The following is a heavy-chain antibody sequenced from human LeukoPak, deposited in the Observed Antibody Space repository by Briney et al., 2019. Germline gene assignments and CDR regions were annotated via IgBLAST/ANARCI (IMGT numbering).Heavy chain of an antibody. CDR1: GFTFSSYG. Sequence: GGSLRLSCAASGFTFSSYGMHWVRQAPGKGLEWVAVKWYDGSNKYYADSVKGRFTISRDNSKNTLYLQMNSLRAEDTAVYYCARSAGRYDILTGSDYWGQGTLVTVSS. D-gene: IGHD3-9*01. J-gene: IGHJ4*02. CDR3: ARSAGRYDILTGSDY. CDR2: KWYDGSNK. V-gene: IGHV3-33*01.